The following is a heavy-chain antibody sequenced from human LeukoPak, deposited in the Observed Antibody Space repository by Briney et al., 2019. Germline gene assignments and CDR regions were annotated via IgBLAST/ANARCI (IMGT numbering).Heavy chain of an antibody. Sequence: PGGSLRLSCAASGFTFSSYAMSWVRQAPGKGLEGVSAISGSGGSTYYADSVKGRFTISRDNSKNTLYLQMNSLRAEDTAVYYCAKVRGFYCSSTSCSPTYYFDYWGQGTLVTVSS. CDR3: AKVRGFYCSSTSCSPTYYFDY. J-gene: IGHJ4*02. CDR2: ISGSGGST. V-gene: IGHV3-23*01. CDR1: GFTFSSYA. D-gene: IGHD2-2*01.